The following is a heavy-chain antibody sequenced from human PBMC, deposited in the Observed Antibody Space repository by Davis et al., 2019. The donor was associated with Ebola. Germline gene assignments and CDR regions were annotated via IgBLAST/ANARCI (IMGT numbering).Heavy chain of an antibody. D-gene: IGHD2-15*01. Sequence: GGSLRLSCAASGFNFRSYGMHWVRQAPDKGLEWVAVIWYDGSRKYYGDSVKGRFTISRDNSNNLLYLQMNSLGAEDTAVYYCAIPDCSGANCYSVYIKNWGQGTLVTVSS. CDR3: AIPDCSGANCYSVYIKN. J-gene: IGHJ4*02. V-gene: IGHV3-33*01. CDR1: GFNFRSYG. CDR2: IWYDGSRK.